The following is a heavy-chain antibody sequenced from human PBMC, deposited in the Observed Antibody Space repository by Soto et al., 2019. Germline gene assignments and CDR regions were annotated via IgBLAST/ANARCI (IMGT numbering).Heavy chain of an antibody. D-gene: IGHD5-18*01. Sequence: GGSLRLSCAASGFTFNTYWMTWVRQAPGKGLEWVATIKEDGSKQYYVDSVKGRFTISRDNAKNSMYLQMNSLRAEDTAVYYCARVISGYRYGPVDYWGQGTLVTVSS. J-gene: IGHJ4*02. CDR3: ARVISGYRYGPVDY. V-gene: IGHV3-7*03. CDR2: IKEDGSKQ. CDR1: GFTFNTYW.